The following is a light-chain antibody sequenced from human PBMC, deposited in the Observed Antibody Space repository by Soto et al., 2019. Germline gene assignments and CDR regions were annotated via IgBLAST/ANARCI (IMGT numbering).Light chain of an antibody. V-gene: IGKV3-11*01. CDR3: QQRSDWYS. CDR2: DAS. Sequence: EIGLTQSPATLSLSPGEGATLSCRASQSVRSYLAWYQQKPGQAPRLLIYDASNRATGIPARFSGSGSGTDFTLTISSLEPEDFAVYYCQQRSDWYSFGQGTKLE. CDR1: QSVRSY. J-gene: IGKJ2*03.